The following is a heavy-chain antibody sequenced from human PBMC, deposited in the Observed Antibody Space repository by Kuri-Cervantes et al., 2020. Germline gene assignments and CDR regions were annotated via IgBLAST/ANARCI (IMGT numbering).Heavy chain of an antibody. CDR3: ARLGWDDILTGYSLGAFDL. CDR2: INAGTGNT. J-gene: IGHJ3*01. D-gene: IGHD3-9*01. Sequence: ASVKVSCKASGYTFSRYAIHWVRQAPGQRLEWMGWINAGTGNTKFPQKFQGRVSITRDTSATTVYMELSSLRSEDTAVYYCARLGWDDILTGYSLGAFDLWSQGTMVTVSS. CDR1: GYTFSRYA. V-gene: IGHV1-3*01.